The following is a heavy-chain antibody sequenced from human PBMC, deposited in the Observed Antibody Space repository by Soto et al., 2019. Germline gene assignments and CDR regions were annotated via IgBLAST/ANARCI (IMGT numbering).Heavy chain of an antibody. CDR1: GGSISSGGYY. V-gene: IGHV4-31*03. CDR3: AASLVARRFDY. J-gene: IGHJ4*02. Sequence: LSETLSLSCTVSGGSISSGGYYWSWIRQHPGKGLEWIAYIYYSGSTYFNPSLKSRISISVDTSKNQFSLNLSSVTAADTAVYYCAASLVARRFDYWGQGTPVTVS. D-gene: IGHD6-6*01. CDR2: IYYSGST.